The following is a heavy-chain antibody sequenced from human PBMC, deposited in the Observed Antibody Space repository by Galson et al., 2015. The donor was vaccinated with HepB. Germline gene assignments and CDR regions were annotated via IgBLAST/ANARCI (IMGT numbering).Heavy chain of an antibody. Sequence: PALVKPTQTLTLTCTFSGFSLSTDGMRVSWIRQPPGKSLEWLARIDWDDDTFYSTSLRTRLTISKDTSKNQVVLTMTNMDPADTATYYCARDPITMLQGVVISPPYFDYWGQGTLVTVSS. D-gene: IGHD3-10*01. CDR2: IDWDDDT. CDR1: GFSLSTDGMR. V-gene: IGHV2-70*04. J-gene: IGHJ4*02. CDR3: ARDPITMLQGVVISPPYFDY.